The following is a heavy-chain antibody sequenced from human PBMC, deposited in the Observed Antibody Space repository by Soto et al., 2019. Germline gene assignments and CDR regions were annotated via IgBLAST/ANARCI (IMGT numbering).Heavy chain of an antibody. J-gene: IGHJ6*02. Sequence: QVQLVQSGDEVKKPGASVKVSCKASGYIFVNYGIAWVRQAPGQGLEWMGWISPYTGNTHSATKVQGRLTMTTDTPXSTAYMDLGSQTSDDTAVYYCVMVDNYVTPTPQDVWGQGTTVTVSS. CDR1: GYIFVNYG. D-gene: IGHD3-16*01. V-gene: IGHV1-18*01. CDR3: VMVDNYVTPTPQDV. CDR2: ISPYTGNT.